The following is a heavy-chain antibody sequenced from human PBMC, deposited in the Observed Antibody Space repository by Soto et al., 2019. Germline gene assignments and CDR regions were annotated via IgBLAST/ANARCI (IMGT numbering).Heavy chain of an antibody. CDR3: ARVVPGAEAWFGP. CDR2: MNPNSGNT. D-gene: IGHD2-2*01. CDR1: GYTFTSYD. V-gene: IGHV1-8*01. J-gene: IGHJ5*02. Sequence: ASVKVSCKASGYTFTSYDINWVRQATGQGLEWMGWMNPNSGNTGYAQKFQGRVSMTTDTSTTTAYMELRSLRSDDTAVYYCARVVPGAEAWFGPWGQGPLVTVSS.